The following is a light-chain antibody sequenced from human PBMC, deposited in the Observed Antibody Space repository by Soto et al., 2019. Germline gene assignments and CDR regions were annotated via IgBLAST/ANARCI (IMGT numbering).Light chain of an antibody. Sequence: DIQMTQSPSSLSASVGDSVTITCRASQGIGNNLGWFQQKVGRAPKRLIYAASSLEGGVPLRFSGSGSGTEFTLTISGLQPEDFATYYCLQHHTYPYTFGQGTKLEIK. J-gene: IGKJ2*01. CDR2: AAS. CDR1: QGIGNN. CDR3: LQHHTYPYT. V-gene: IGKV1-17*01.